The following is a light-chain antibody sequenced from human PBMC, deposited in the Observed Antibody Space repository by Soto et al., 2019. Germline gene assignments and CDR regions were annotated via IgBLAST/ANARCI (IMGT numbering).Light chain of an antibody. CDR3: QQYGSNPKT. CDR2: GAS. J-gene: IGKJ4*01. CDR1: QSVSRNY. V-gene: IGKV3-20*01. Sequence: EIVLTQSPGTLSLSPGERATLSCRASQSVSRNYLAWFQQKPGQAPRLLIYGASSRDTGIPDRFSGSWSGTDFTLIISRLEPEDFAVYYCQQYGSNPKTFGGGTKVEIK.